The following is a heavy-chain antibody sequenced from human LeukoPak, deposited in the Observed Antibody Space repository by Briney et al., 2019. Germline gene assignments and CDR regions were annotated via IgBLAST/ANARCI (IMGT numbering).Heavy chain of an antibody. Sequence: SETLSLTRAAYGGSFSGYYWSWIRQPPGKGLEWIGETNHSGSTNYNPSLKSRVTISVDTSKNQFSLKLSSVTAADTAVYYCASVGGAKPRAYYYYYGMDVWGQGTTVTVSS. CDR2: TNHSGST. CDR3: ASVGGAKPRAYYYYYGMDV. CDR1: GGSFSGYY. J-gene: IGHJ6*02. V-gene: IGHV4-34*01. D-gene: IGHD3-16*01.